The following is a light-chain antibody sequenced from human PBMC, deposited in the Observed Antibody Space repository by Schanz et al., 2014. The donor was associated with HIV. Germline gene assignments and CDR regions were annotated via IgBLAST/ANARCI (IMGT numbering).Light chain of an antibody. J-gene: IGKJ3*01. CDR1: QSVSSNF. V-gene: IGKV3-20*01. Sequence: EIVLTQSPGTLSLSPGERATLSCRASQSVSSNFLAWYQQKPGQAPRLVIFGTSNRATGIPDRFSGSDSGTDFTLTISRVEPEDFAVYYCQQYGSSFGPGTKVDIK. CDR3: QQYGSS. CDR2: GTS.